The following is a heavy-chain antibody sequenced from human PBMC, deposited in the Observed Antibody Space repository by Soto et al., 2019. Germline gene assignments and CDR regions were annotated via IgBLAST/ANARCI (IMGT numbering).Heavy chain of an antibody. CDR2: IWYDGSNK. Sequence: QVQLVESGGGVVQPGRSLRLSCAASGFTFSSYGMHWVRQAPGKGLEWVAVIWYDGSNKYYADSVKGRFTISRDNSKNTLYLQMNSLRAEDTAVYYCARACIAEAGNWFDPWGQGTMLTVSS. V-gene: IGHV3-33*01. D-gene: IGHD6-13*01. CDR1: GFTFSSYG. J-gene: IGHJ5*02. CDR3: ARACIAEAGNWFDP.